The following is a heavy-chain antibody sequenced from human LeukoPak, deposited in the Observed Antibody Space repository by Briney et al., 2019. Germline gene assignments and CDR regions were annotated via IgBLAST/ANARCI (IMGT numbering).Heavy chain of an antibody. V-gene: IGHV1-46*01. CDR3: ARGDYYDSSGYYLPSGYFDY. Sequence: GASVKVSCKASGYTFTSYYMHWVRQAPGQELEWMGIINPSGGSTSYAQKFQGRVTMTRDTSTSTVYMELSSLRSEDTAVYYCARGDYYDSSGYYLPSGYFDYWGQGTLVTVSS. J-gene: IGHJ4*02. CDR2: INPSGGST. D-gene: IGHD3-22*01. CDR1: GYTFTSYY.